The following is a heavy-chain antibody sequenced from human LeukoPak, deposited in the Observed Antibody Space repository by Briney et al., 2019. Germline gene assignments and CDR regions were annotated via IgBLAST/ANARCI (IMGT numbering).Heavy chain of an antibody. CDR3: ARKAEKYTRYYFDY. J-gene: IGHJ4*02. Sequence: TSETLSLTCAVYGGSFSGYYWSWIRQPPGKGLEWIGEINHSGSTNYNPSLKSRVTISVDTSKNQFSLKLSSVTAADTAVYYCARKAEKYTRYYFDYWGQGTLVTVSS. D-gene: IGHD1-14*01. V-gene: IGHV4-34*01. CDR1: GGSFSGYY. CDR2: INHSGST.